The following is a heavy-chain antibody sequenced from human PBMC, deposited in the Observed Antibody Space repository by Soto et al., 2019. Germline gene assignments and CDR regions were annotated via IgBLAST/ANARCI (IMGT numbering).Heavy chain of an antibody. V-gene: IGHV3-33*01. CDR2: IWDDGSNK. CDR3: ARVRGHRAYYDILTGYGAFDI. D-gene: IGHD3-9*01. Sequence: QVQLVESGGGVVQPGRSLRLSCAASGFTFSSYGMHWVRQAPGKGLEWVAVIWDDGSNKYYADSVKGRFTISRDNSKNTLYLQMNSLRAEDTAVYYCARVRGHRAYYDILTGYGAFDIWGQGTMVTVSS. J-gene: IGHJ3*02. CDR1: GFTFSSYG.